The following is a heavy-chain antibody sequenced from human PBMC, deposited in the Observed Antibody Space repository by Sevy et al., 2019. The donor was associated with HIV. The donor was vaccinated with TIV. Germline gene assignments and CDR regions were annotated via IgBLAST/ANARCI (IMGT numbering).Heavy chain of an antibody. D-gene: IGHD4-17*01. V-gene: IGHV3-48*03. CDR2: ISYSGSST. CDR1: GFMFSSYE. CDR3: ARDLPPSATTVAHFDY. J-gene: IGHJ4*02. Sequence: GGSLRLSCTASGFMFSSYEMNWVRQAPGKGLEWISYISYSGSSTYYSDSVKGRFTISRDTAKNSLYQQMNSLRAEDTAVYYCARDLPPSATTVAHFDYWGQGTLVTVSS.